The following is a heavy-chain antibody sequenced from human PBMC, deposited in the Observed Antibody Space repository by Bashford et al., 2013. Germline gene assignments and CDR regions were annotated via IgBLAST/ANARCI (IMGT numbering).Heavy chain of an antibody. CDR1: GFTVSTNY. D-gene: IGHD7-27*01. J-gene: IGHJ5*02. CDR3: ALTSILGGWFDQ. V-gene: IGHV3-66*01. Sequence: GGSLRLSCVVSGFTVSTNYMSWVRQAPGKGLEWVSVIYSGGTTYSADSVKGRFTISRDHSENTVYLQMNRLRVDDTGVYYCALTSILGGWFDQWGQGTLVTVSS. CDR2: IYSGGTT.